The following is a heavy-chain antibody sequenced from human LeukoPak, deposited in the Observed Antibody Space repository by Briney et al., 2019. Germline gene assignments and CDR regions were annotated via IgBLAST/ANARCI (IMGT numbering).Heavy chain of an antibody. CDR1: GFTFSDYY. V-gene: IGHV3-11*04. J-gene: IGHJ6*03. D-gene: IGHD5-12*01. CDR2: ISSSGSTI. CDR3: ARDYHSGYDPSYYYYYYMDV. Sequence: GGSLRLSCAAPGFTFSDYYMSWIRQAPGKGLEWVSYISSSGSTIYYADSVKGRFTISRDNAKNSLYLQMNSLRAEDTAVYYCARDYHSGYDPSYYYYYYMDVWGKGTTVTVSS.